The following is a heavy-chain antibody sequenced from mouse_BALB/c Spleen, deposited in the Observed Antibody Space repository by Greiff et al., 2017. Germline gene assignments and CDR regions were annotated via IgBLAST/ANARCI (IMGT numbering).Heavy chain of an antibody. J-gene: IGHJ4*01. D-gene: IGHD1-1*02. V-gene: IGHV10-1*02. CDR3: ERHQLWYYAMDY. CDR1: GFTFNTYA. Sequence: EVQLVESGGGLVQPKGSLKLSCAASGFTFNTYAMNWVRQAPGKGLEWVARIRSKSNNYATYYAVSVKDRFTISRDDSQSMLYLQMNNLKTEDTAMYYCERHQLWYYAMDYWGQGTSVTVSS. CDR2: IRSKSNNYAT.